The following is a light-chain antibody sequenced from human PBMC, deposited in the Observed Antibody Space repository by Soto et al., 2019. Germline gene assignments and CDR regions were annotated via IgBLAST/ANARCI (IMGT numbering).Light chain of an antibody. V-gene: IGKV1-39*01. CDR3: QQSYSTPWT. Sequence: DIQMTQSPSSLSASVGDRVTITCRASQSIGSYFNWYQQKPGKAPKLLIYAASALESGVPSRFSGSGSGTGFTLTISSLQPGDFATYYCQQSYSTPWTFGQGTKVDIK. CDR2: AAS. J-gene: IGKJ1*01. CDR1: QSIGSY.